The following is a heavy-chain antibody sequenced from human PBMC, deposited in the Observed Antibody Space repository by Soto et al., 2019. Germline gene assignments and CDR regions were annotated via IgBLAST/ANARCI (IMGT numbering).Heavy chain of an antibody. CDR2: IFRDDDK. CDR3: AHLYDNIYVFDM. CDR1: GFSLSTRGVG. D-gene: IGHD3-9*01. V-gene: IGHV2-5*02. Sequence: QITLKESGPTLVKPTQTLTLTCTFSGFSLSTRGVGVGWIRQPPGKALEWLALIFRDDDKRYSPSLKSRLTIXGXXSKNQVVLTMTTMDPMDTATYYCAHLYDNIYVFDMWGQGTMVTVSS. J-gene: IGHJ3*02.